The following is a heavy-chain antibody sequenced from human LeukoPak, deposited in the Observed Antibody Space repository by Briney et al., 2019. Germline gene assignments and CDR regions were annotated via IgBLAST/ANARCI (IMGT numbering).Heavy chain of an antibody. V-gene: IGHV4-31*03. CDR3: ARVNYGSATKEDY. Sequence: PSQTLSLTCTVSGGSISSGGYYWSWIRQHPGKGLEWIGYIYYSGSAYYNPSLKSRVTISVDTSENQFSLKLSSVTAADTAVYYCARVNYGSATKEDYWGQGTLVTVSS. CDR2: IYYSGSA. CDR1: GGSISSGGYY. D-gene: IGHD3-10*01. J-gene: IGHJ4*02.